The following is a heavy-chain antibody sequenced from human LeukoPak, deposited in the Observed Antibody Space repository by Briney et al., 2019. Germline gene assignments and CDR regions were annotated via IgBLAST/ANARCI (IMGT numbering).Heavy chain of an antibody. CDR3: AKRDTTGLYYFDY. D-gene: IGHD2-8*01. Sequence: PGGSLRLSCAASGFTFSNYIMSWVRQAPGKGLEWVSSISGSSVTTYYADSVKGRFSISRDNSKSTLYLQMNSLRAEDTAVYYCAKRDTTGLYYFDYWGQGTMVTVSS. CDR1: GFTFSNYI. V-gene: IGHV3-23*01. J-gene: IGHJ4*02. CDR2: ISGSSVTT.